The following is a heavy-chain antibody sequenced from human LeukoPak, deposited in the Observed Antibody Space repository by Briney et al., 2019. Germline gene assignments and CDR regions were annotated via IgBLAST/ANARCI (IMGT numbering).Heavy chain of an antibody. CDR3: ARLGNYYYDSSGYENWFDP. D-gene: IGHD3-22*01. J-gene: IGHJ5*02. CDR2: IYTSGST. V-gene: IGHV4-4*09. CDR1: GGSISSYY. Sequence: SETLSLTCTVSGGSISSYYWSWIRQPPGKGLKWIGYIYTSGSTNYNPSLKSRVTISVDTSKNQFSLKLSSVTAADTAVYYCARLGNYYYDSSGYENWFDPWGQGTLVTVSS.